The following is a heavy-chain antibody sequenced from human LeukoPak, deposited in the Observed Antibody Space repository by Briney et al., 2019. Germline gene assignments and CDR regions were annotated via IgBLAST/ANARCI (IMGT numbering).Heavy chain of an antibody. V-gene: IGHV3-23*01. CDR1: GFTFSSYA. CDR2: ISGSGGST. D-gene: IGHD3-10*01. J-gene: IGHJ5*02. CDR3: AKAGETYYYGSGSYYIWMDWFDP. Sequence: GGSLRLSCAASGFTFSSYAMSWVRQAPGKGLEWVSAISGSGGSTYYADSVKGRFTISRDNSKNTLYLQMNSLRAEDTAVYYCAKAGETYYYGSGSYYIWMDWFDPWGQGTLVTVSS.